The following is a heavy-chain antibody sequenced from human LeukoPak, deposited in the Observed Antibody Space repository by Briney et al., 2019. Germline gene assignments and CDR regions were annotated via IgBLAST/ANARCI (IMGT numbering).Heavy chain of an antibody. CDR3: GRQGYTAGYYFLDY. V-gene: IGHV4-4*07. D-gene: IGHD1-26*01. CDR2: IYTTGAT. Sequence: SETLSLNCTVSSVSINSYYWGWVRQPPGKGLEWIGRIYTTGATQYNPSLKSRIIMSVDTSTNQFSLNLRSVTAADTAVYYCGRQGYTAGYYFLDYWSQGTLVAVS. CDR1: SVSINSYY. J-gene: IGHJ4*02.